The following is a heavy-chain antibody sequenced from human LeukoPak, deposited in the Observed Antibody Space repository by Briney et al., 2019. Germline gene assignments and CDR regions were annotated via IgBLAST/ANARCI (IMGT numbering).Heavy chain of an antibody. Sequence: PGGSLRLSCAASGFTFSSYSMNWVRQAPGKGLEWVSSISSSSSSYIYYADSVKGRFTISRDNAKNSLYLQMNSLRAEDTAVYYCARVFGRAAGTRWGQGTLVTVSS. J-gene: IGHJ4*02. D-gene: IGHD6-13*01. CDR1: GFTFSSYS. V-gene: IGHV3-21*01. CDR2: ISSSSSSYI. CDR3: ARVFGRAAGTR.